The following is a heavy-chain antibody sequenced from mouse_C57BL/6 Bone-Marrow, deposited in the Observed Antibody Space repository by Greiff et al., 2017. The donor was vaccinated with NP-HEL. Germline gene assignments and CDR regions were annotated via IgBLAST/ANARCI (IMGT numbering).Heavy chain of an antibody. CDR2: ILPGSGST. CDR3: AIPRGYYGSSYAMDY. D-gene: IGHD1-1*01. V-gene: IGHV1-9*01. J-gene: IGHJ4*01. CDR1: GYTFTGYW. Sequence: VQLQQSGAELMKPGASVKLSCKATGYTFTGYWIEWVKQRPGHGLEWIGEILPGSGSTNYNEKFKGKATFTADTSSNTAYMQLSSLTTEDSAIYYGAIPRGYYGSSYAMDYWGQGTSVTVSS.